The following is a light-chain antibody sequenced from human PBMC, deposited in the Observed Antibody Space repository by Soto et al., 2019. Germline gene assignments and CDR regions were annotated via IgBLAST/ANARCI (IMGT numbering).Light chain of an antibody. CDR1: SSNTGNNY. J-gene: IGLJ1*01. V-gene: IGLV1-51*02. Sequence: QSVLTQPPSVSAAPGQKVTISCSGSSSNTGNNYVSWYQQLPGTAPKVLIYENNKRPSGIPDRISGSKSGTSATLGITGLQTGDEADYYCGTWDSSLSAYVFGTGTEVTVL. CDR3: GTWDSSLSAYV. CDR2: ENN.